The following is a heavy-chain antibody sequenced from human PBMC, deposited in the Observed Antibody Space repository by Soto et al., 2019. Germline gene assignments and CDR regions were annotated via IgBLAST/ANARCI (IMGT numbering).Heavy chain of an antibody. J-gene: IGHJ2*01. V-gene: IGHV4-30-4*01. CDR1: GGSISSGDYY. Sequence: QVQLQESGPGLVKPSQTLSLTCTVSGGSISSGDYYWSWIRQPPGKGLEWIGYIYYSWSTYYNPSLKIRVTISVNTSKNQFSLKLSSVTAADTAVYFCACEGSRGWYFDLWGRGTLVTVSS. CDR3: ACEGSRGWYFDL. CDR2: IYYSWST. D-gene: IGHD3-10*01.